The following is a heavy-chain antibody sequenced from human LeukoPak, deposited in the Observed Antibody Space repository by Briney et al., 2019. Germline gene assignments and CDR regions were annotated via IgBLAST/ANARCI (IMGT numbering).Heavy chain of an antibody. V-gene: IGHV3-23*01. D-gene: IGHD1-14*01. Sequence: PGGSLRLSCAASGFTFSNYAMSWVRQAPGKGLEWVSDISGSGDNTFYADSVKGRFTISRDNSKNTLYLQMISLRAEDTAVYYCASNPPLDYWGQGTLVTVSS. J-gene: IGHJ4*02. CDR1: GFTFSNYA. CDR3: ASNPPLDY. CDR2: ISGSGDNT.